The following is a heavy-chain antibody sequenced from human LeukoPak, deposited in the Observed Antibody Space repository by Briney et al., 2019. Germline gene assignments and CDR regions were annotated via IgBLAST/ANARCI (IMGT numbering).Heavy chain of an antibody. Sequence: ASVQCSCKASGYTFSCYYMHWVRPAPGQGLEWMGWINPNTGGTNYAQKFQGRVTMTRDTSISTAYMEQSRLKSDDTAVYYCATLAGEHQAPFHYWGQGTLVTVSS. V-gene: IGHV1-2*02. CDR2: INPNTGGT. CDR3: ATLAGEHQAPFHY. CDR1: GYTFSCYY. D-gene: IGHD1-26*01. J-gene: IGHJ4*02.